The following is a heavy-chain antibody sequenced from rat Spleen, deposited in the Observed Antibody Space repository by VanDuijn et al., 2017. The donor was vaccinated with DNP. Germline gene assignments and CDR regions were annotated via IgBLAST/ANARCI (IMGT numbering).Heavy chain of an antibody. CDR3: ARSVRATSYYAMDA. CDR1: GYTITSGY. V-gene: IGHV3-4*01. D-gene: IGHD1-3*01. J-gene: IGHJ4*01. Sequence: EIQLQESGPGLVKPSQSLSLTCSVTGYTITSGYDWNWIRKFPGNKMEWIGHINYSGITTYNPSLKSRISITRDTSKNQFFLRFRSVTTEDTATYYCARSVRATSYYAMDAWGQGTSVTVSS. CDR2: INYSGIT.